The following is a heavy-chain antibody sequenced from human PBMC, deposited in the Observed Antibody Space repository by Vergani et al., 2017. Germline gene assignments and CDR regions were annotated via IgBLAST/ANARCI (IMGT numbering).Heavy chain of an antibody. Sequence: QVQLVESGGGLVKPGGSLRLSCAASGFTFSDYYMSWIRQAPGKGLEWVSYISSSSSYTNYADSVKGRFTISRDNAKNSLYLQMNSLRAEDTAVYYCARGAQKXGVIRYFDWFLYYGMDVWGQGTTVTVSS. CDR3: ARGAQKXGVIRYFDWFLYYGMDV. J-gene: IGHJ6*02. D-gene: IGHD3-9*01. CDR1: GFTFSDYY. CDR2: ISSSSSYT. V-gene: IGHV3-11*05.